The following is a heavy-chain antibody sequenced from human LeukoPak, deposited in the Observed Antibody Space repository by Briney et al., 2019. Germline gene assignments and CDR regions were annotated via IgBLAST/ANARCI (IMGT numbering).Heavy chain of an antibody. V-gene: IGHV3-48*03. D-gene: IGHD5-24*01. CDR3: ARGERWLTIPGIDY. CDR1: GFTFSSYE. Sequence: PGGSLRLSCAASGFTFSSYEMNWVRQAPGKGLEWVSYISSSGSTIYYADSVKGRFTISKDNAKNSLYLQMNSLRAEDTAVYYCARGERWLTIPGIDYWGPGTLVTVSS. J-gene: IGHJ4*02. CDR2: ISSSGSTI.